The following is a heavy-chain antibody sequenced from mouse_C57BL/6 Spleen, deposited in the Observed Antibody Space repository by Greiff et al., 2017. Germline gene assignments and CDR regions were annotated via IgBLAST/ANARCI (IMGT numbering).Heavy chain of an antibody. CDR2: ISSGGSYT. J-gene: IGHJ2*01. Sequence: VHLVESGGDLVKPGGSLKLSCAASGFTFSSYGMSWVRQTPDKRLEWVATISSGGSYTYYPDSVKGRFTISRDNAKNTLYLQMSSLKSEDTAMYYCARHYYGFDYWGQGTTLTVSS. CDR3: ARHYYGFDY. D-gene: IGHD1-1*01. CDR1: GFTFSSYG. V-gene: IGHV5-6*01.